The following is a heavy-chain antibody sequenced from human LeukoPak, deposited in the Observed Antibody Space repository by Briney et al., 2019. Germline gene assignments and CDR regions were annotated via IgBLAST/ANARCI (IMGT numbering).Heavy chain of an antibody. V-gene: IGHV4-28*06. Sequence: SETLSLTCAVSGYSISSSNWWGWIRPPPGKGLEWIGYIYYSGSTNYNPSLKSRVTMSVDTSKNQFSLKLSSVTALDTAVYYCARKGSYANAFDIWGQGTMVTVSS. CDR2: IYYSGST. CDR1: GYSISSSNW. J-gene: IGHJ3*02. D-gene: IGHD3-10*01. CDR3: ARKGSYANAFDI.